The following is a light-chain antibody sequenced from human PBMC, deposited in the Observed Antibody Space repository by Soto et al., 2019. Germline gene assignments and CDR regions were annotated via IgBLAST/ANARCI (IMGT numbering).Light chain of an antibody. CDR3: SSYTSGTTLYV. CDR1: SSDVGGYNY. J-gene: IGLJ1*01. V-gene: IGLV2-14*01. CDR2: ASS. Sequence: QSALTQPASVSGSPGQSITISCTGTSSDVGGYNYVFWYQHHAGKAPRLMIYASSNRPSGVSHRFSGSRSGNTASLTISGLQAEDEADYYCSSYTSGTTLYVFGTGTQLTVL.